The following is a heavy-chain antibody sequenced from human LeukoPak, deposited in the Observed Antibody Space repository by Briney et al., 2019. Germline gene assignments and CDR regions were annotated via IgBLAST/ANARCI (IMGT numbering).Heavy chain of an antibody. CDR3: ARGPQDPGYFDY. Sequence: ASVKVSCKASGYTFTSYYMHWVRQAPGQGLEWMGIINPSGGSTSYAQKFQGRVTMARDTSTNTVYMELSSLRSEDTAVYYCARGPQDPGYFDYWGQGTLVTVSS. CDR2: INPSGGST. CDR1: GYTFTSYY. V-gene: IGHV1-46*01. J-gene: IGHJ4*02.